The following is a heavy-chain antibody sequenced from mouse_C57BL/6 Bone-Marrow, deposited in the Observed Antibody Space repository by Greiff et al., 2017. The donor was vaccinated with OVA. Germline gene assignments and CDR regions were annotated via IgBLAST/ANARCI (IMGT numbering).Heavy chain of an antibody. J-gene: IGHJ4*01. Sequence: QVQLKESGAELVRPGASVTLSCKASGYTFTDYEMHWVKQTPVHGLEWIGAIDPETGGTAYNQKFKGKAILTADKSSSTAYMELRSLTSEDSAVYYCTSSCAMDYWGQGTSVTVSS. CDR3: TSSCAMDY. V-gene: IGHV1-15*01. CDR2: IDPETGGT. CDR1: GYTFTDYE.